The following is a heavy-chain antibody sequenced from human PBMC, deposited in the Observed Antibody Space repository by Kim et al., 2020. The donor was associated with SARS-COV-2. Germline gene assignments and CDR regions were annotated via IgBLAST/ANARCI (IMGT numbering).Heavy chain of an antibody. CDR2: MSGSGDII. D-gene: IGHD6-19*01. CDR1: GLTFSTYA. CDR3: ASRCTATGWSFDY. J-gene: IGHJ4*02. V-gene: IGHV3-23*01. Sequence: GGSLRLSCAASGLTFSTYAMNWVRQAPGKGLEWVTTMSGSGDIISYADSVKGRFTISRDNSKNTVFLQMNSLRDEDTAIYYCASRCTATGWSFDYWGQGSLVTVSS.